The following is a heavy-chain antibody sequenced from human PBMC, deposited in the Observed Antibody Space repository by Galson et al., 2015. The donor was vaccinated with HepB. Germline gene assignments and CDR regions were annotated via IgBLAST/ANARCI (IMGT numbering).Heavy chain of an antibody. Sequence: SCKASGYTFTSYAMHWVRQAPGQRLEWMGWINAGNGNTKYSQKFQGRVTITRDTSASTAYMELSSLRSEDTAVYYCTRDRKGGYGPFDYWGQGTLVTVSS. CDR3: TRDRKGGYGPFDY. J-gene: IGHJ4*02. V-gene: IGHV1-3*01. CDR1: GYTFTSYA. D-gene: IGHD5-12*01. CDR2: INAGNGNT.